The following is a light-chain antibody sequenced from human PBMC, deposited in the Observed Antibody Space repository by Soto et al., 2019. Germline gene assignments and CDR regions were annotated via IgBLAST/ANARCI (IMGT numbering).Light chain of an antibody. CDR3: QQFNSYPWT. Sequence: DIQMTQSPSTLSASVGVTVTITCRASQSISNWLAWYQQKPGKAPNLLIFDASNLESGVPSRFIGGGSGTEFTLTISSLQPDDSATYYCQQFNSYPWTFGQGTRLEIK. CDR1: QSISNW. CDR2: DAS. J-gene: IGKJ1*01. V-gene: IGKV1-5*01.